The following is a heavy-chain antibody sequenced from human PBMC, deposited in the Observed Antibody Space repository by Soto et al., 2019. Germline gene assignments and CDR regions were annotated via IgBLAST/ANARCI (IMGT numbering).Heavy chain of an antibody. Sequence: QVQLVESGGGLVKPGGSLRLSCAASGFTFSDYYMTWIRQAPGKGLEWVSYISSSGSIRYYADSVKGRLTISRDNAKNSMYLHMNSLRADDTAVYYCARNQRYCTGGSCFYDIWGQGTMVTVSS. D-gene: IGHD2-15*01. CDR3: ARNQRYCTGGSCFYDI. J-gene: IGHJ3*02. CDR2: ISSSGSIR. CDR1: GFTFSDYY. V-gene: IGHV3-11*01.